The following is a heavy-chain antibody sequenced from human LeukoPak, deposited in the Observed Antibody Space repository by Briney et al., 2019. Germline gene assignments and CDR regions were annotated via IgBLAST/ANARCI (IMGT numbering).Heavy chain of an antibody. CDR1: GFTFSSYS. J-gene: IGHJ4*02. V-gene: IGHV3-21*01. CDR3: ARDFEYCDSSGYYLDFDY. Sequence: GGSLRLSCAASGFTFSSYSMNWVRQAPGKGLEWVSSISSSSSYIYYADSVKGRFTISRDNAKNSLYLQMNSLRAEDTAVYYCARDFEYCDSSGYYLDFDYWGQGTLVTVSS. D-gene: IGHD3-22*01. CDR2: ISSSSSYI.